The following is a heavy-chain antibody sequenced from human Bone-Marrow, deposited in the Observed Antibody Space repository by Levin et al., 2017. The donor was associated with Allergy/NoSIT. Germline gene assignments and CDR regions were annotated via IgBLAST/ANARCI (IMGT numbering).Heavy chain of an antibody. V-gene: IGHV3-21*01. CDR3: ARDRGLDRPYYDFWSGPGKTGWDY. CDR2: ISSSSSYI. J-gene: IGHJ4*02. CDR1: GFTFSSYS. Sequence: GESLKISCAASGFTFSSYSMNWVRQAPGKGLEWVSSISSSSSYIYYADSVKGRFTISRDNAKNSLYLQMNSLRAEDTAVYYCARDRGLDRPYYDFWSGPGKTGWDYWGQGTLVTVSS. D-gene: IGHD3-3*01.